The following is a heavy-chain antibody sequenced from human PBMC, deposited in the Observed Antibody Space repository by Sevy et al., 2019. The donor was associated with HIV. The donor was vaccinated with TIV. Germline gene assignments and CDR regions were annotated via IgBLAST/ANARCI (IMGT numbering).Heavy chain of an antibody. D-gene: IGHD4-17*01. CDR2: INSKSGVT. CDR1: GYIFTDYY. J-gene: IGHJ6*02. Sequence: ASVKVSCKASGYIFTDYYIHWVRQAPGQGLEWMAGINSKSGVTNYAQRFQGEVTVTRDTSLRTAYLELTNLKSNDTAIYYCARLTTQPTSDLYGLDVWGQGTTVTVSS. V-gene: IGHV1-2*02. CDR3: ARLTTQPTSDLYGLDV.